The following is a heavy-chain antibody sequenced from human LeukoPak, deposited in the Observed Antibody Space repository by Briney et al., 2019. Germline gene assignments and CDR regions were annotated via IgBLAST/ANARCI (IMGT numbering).Heavy chain of an antibody. V-gene: IGHV3-30*04. Sequence: PGRSLRLSCAASGFTFSSCAMHWVRQAPGKGLEWVAVISYDGSNKYYADSVKGRFTISRDNSKNTLYLQMNSLRAEDTAVYYCARASSTCFDYWGQGTLVTVSS. J-gene: IGHJ4*02. CDR3: ARASSTCFDY. D-gene: IGHD2-2*01. CDR2: ISYDGSNK. CDR1: GFTFSSCA.